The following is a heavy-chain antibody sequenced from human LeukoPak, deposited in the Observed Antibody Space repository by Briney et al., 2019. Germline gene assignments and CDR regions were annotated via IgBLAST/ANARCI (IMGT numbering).Heavy chain of an antibody. Sequence: KPSETLSLTCAVYGGSFSGYYWSWIRQPPGKGLEWIGEINHSGSTNYNPSLKSRVTISVDTSKNQFSLKLSSVTAADTAVYYCARGSRYYYDSSGRKNWFDPWGQGTLVTVSS. CDR1: GGSFSGYY. D-gene: IGHD3-22*01. J-gene: IGHJ5*02. V-gene: IGHV4-34*01. CDR3: ARGSRYYYDSSGRKNWFDP. CDR2: INHSGST.